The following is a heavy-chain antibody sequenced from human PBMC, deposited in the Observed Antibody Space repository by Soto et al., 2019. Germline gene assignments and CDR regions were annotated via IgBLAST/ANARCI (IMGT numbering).Heavy chain of an antibody. V-gene: IGHV3-23*01. CDR3: AKLGILAMRYCSSTSCPALDY. CDR2: ISGSGGST. J-gene: IGHJ4*02. CDR1: GFTFSSYA. D-gene: IGHD2-2*01. Sequence: GGSLRLSCAASGFTFSSYAMSWVRQAPGKGLEWVSAISGSGGSTYYADSVKGRFTISRDNSKNTLYLQMNSLRAEDTAVYYCAKLGILAMRYCSSTSCPALDYWGQGTLVTVSS.